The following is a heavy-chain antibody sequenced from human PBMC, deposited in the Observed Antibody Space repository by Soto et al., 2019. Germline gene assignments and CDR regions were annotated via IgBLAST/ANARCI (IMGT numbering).Heavy chain of an antibody. D-gene: IGHD3-22*01. CDR2: IYYSGST. CDR3: ARHGFDIGLSGMIVVVNDFDY. CDR1: GGSISSSSYY. V-gene: IGHV4-39*01. J-gene: IGHJ4*02. Sequence: SETLSLTCTVSGGSISSSSYYWGWIRQPPGKGLEWIGSIYYSGSTYYNPSLKSRVTISVDTSKNQFSLKLSSVTAADTAVYYCARHGFDIGLSGMIVVVNDFDYWGQGTLVTVSS.